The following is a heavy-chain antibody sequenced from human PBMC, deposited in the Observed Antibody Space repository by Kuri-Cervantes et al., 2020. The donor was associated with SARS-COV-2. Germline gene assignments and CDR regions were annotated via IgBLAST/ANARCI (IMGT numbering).Heavy chain of an antibody. CDR2: ISYDGSNK. CDR3: AKSLRRLSDYFDY. V-gene: IGHV3-30*18. CDR1: GFTFSSYG. D-gene: IGHD6-25*01. Sequence: GGSLRLSCAASGFTFSSYGMHWVRQAPGKGLEWVAVISYDGSNKYYADSVKGRFTISRDNSKNTLYLQMNSLRAEDTAVYYCAKSLRRLSDYFDYWGQGTLVTVSS. J-gene: IGHJ4*02.